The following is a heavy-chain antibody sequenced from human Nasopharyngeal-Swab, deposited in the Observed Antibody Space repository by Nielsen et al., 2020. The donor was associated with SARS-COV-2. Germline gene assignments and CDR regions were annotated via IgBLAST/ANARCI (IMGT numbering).Heavy chain of an antibody. V-gene: IGHV1-24*01. Sequence: ASVKVSCKVSGYTLTDLSMHWVRQAPGKGLEWMGGFDPEDGATIYAQKFQGRVTMTEDTSTDTAYMELSSLRSEDTAVYYCATEWAYLRNSGSFRYLGYWGQGTLVTVSS. J-gene: IGHJ4*02. CDR2: FDPEDGAT. CDR3: ATEWAYLRNSGSFRYLGY. D-gene: IGHD1-26*01. CDR1: GYTLTDLS.